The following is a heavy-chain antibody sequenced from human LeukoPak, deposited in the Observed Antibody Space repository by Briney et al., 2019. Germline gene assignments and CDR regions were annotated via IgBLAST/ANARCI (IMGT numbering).Heavy chain of an antibody. V-gene: IGHV3-48*01. CDR3: ARDHLYAFDY. Sequence: GGSLRLSCAASGFTFSSYAMSWVRQAPGKGLEWVSYIGGATYYADSVKGRFTISRDSAKNSVYLQMNSLRAEDTAVYYCARDHLYAFDYWARESWSPSPQ. J-gene: IGHJ4*02. D-gene: IGHD3-16*01. CDR2: IGGAT. CDR1: GFTFSSYA.